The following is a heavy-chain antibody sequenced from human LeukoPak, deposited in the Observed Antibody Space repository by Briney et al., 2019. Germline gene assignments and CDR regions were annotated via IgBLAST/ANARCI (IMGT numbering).Heavy chain of an antibody. CDR3: ARKTRDYSGSYYVVPFDY. V-gene: IGHV4-39*01. J-gene: IGHJ4*02. CDR2: IYYSGST. Sequence: PSETLSLTCTVSGGSISSSSYYWGWIRQPPGKGLEWIGSIYYSGSTYYNPSLKSRVTISVDTSKNQFSLKLSSVTAADTAVYYCARKTRDYSGSYYVVPFDYWGQGTLVTVSS. CDR1: GGSISSSSYY. D-gene: IGHD1-26*01.